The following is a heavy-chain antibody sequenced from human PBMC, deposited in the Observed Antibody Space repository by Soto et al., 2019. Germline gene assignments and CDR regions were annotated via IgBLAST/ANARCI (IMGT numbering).Heavy chain of an antibody. CDR3: ARDRGVGYCSGGSCYSSVDYYYMDV. CDR1: GFTFSSYW. CDR2: INSDGSST. J-gene: IGHJ6*03. Sequence: EVQLVESGGGLVQPGGSLRLSCAASGFTFSSYWMHWVRQAPGKGLVWVSRINSDGSSTSYADSVKGRFTIYRDNAKNTLYLQMNSLRAEDTAVYYCARDRGVGYCSGGSCYSSVDYYYMDVWGKGTTVTVSS. V-gene: IGHV3-74*01. D-gene: IGHD2-15*01.